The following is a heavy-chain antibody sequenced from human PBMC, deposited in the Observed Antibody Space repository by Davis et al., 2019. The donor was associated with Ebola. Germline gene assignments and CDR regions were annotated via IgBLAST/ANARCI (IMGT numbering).Heavy chain of an antibody. CDR2: INHSRST. CDR1: GGSFSGYY. J-gene: IGHJ6*02. D-gene: IGHD5-18*01. Sequence: SETLSLTCAVYGGSFSGYYWSWIRQPPGKGLEWIGEINHSRSTNYNPSLKSRVTISVDTSKNQFSLKLSSVTAADTAVYYCARGRAMATYGYYYGMDVWGQGTTVTVSS. V-gene: IGHV4-34*01. CDR3: ARGRAMATYGYYYGMDV.